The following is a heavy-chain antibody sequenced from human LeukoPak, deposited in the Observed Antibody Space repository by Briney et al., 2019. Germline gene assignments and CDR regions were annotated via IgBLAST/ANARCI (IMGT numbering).Heavy chain of an antibody. CDR3: ARSHYYHSSGFLMAFDV. Sequence: SETLSLTCAVYGGSLSGYYWSWIRQSPGKGLEWIGEINDSGSTNYNPSLKSRVTISVDTSNNQFSLRLNSVTAADTAVYYCARSHYYHSSGFLMAFDVWGQGTMVTVSS. CDR1: GGSLSGYY. V-gene: IGHV4-34*01. CDR2: INDSGST. J-gene: IGHJ3*01. D-gene: IGHD3-22*01.